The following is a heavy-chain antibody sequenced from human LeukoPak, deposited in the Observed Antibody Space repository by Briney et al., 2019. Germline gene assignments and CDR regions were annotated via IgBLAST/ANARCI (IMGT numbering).Heavy chain of an antibody. CDR2: ISPGGGTT. CDR1: GFAFGSEA. CDR3: AKAVRELLFPDYFDY. D-gene: IGHD1-26*01. V-gene: IGHV3-23*01. J-gene: IGHJ4*02. Sequence: GGSLRLSCAVSGFAFGSEAMSWVRQSPARGLEWVASISPGGGTTYYADYVKGRFTISRDNSKNSLFVQMNSLRAEDTAVYYCAKAVRELLFPDYFDYWGQGILVTVSS.